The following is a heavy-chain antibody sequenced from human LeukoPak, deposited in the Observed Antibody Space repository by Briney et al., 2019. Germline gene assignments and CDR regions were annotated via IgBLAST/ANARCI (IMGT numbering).Heavy chain of an antibody. V-gene: IGHV3-11*01. CDR1: GFTFSVYY. CDR3: ARVRVHYGDYVGPFDY. J-gene: IGHJ4*02. Sequence: PGGSLRLSCAASGFTFSVYYMSWIRQAPGEGLEWVSYISSSGSTIYYADSVKGRFTISRDNAKNSLYLQMNSLRAEDTAVYYCARVRVHYGDYVGPFDYWGQGTLVTVSS. D-gene: IGHD4-17*01. CDR2: ISSSGSTI.